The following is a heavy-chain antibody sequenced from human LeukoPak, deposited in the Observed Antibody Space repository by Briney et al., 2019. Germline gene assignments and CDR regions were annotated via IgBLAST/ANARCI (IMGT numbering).Heavy chain of an antibody. J-gene: IGHJ4*02. V-gene: IGHV1-58*02. Sequence: SVKVSCKASGFTFTSSAMQWVRQARGQRLEWIGWIVVGSGNTNYAQKFQERVTITRDMSTSTAYMELSSLRSEDTAVYYCAAVGYDFWSGYSSYYFDYWGQGTLVTVSS. CDR3: AAVGYDFWSGYSSYYFDY. CDR2: IVVGSGNT. D-gene: IGHD3-3*01. CDR1: GFTFTSSA.